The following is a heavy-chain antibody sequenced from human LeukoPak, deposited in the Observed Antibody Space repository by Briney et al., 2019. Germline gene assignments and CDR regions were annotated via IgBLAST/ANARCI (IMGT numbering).Heavy chain of an antibody. V-gene: IGHV3-9*01. CDR1: GFTFDDYA. Sequence: PGGSLRLSCAASGFTFDDYAMHWVRQAPGKGLEWVSGISWNSGSIGYADSVKGRFTISRDNAKNSLYLQMNSLRDEDTAVYYCARVYDDSSPFDYWGQGTLVTVSS. J-gene: IGHJ4*02. CDR3: ARVYDDSSPFDY. D-gene: IGHD3-22*01. CDR2: ISWNSGSI.